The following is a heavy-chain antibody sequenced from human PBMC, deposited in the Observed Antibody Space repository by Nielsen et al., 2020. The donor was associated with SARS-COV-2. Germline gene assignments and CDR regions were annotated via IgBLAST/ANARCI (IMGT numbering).Heavy chain of an antibody. J-gene: IGHJ6*03. CDR3: ARAGFEYSSSDHYMDV. CDR1: AFKFSTFT. Sequence: GGSLRLSCAASAFKFSTFTMHWVRQAPGKGLDWVAAISYDGRNKYYADSVKGRFTVSRNNSNNTLYLQMNSLRPEDTAVYYCARAGFEYSSSDHYMDVWGKGTTVTVSS. CDR2: ISYDGRNK. D-gene: IGHD6-6*01. V-gene: IGHV3-30*04.